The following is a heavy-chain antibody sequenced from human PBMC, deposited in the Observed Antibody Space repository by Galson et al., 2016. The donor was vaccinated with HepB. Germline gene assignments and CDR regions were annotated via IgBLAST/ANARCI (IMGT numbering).Heavy chain of an antibody. CDR2: IYSGGAT. Sequence: SLRLSCAASGFSVSNNYMSWVRQPPGKRLEWVSIIYSGGATYYAVSVEGRFTISRDNSKNTLYLQMNSLRGEDTAVYFCARDKGIVGGHEFWGQGTLVTVSS. CDR1: GFSVSNNY. V-gene: IGHV3-53*01. J-gene: IGHJ4*02. D-gene: IGHD1-26*01. CDR3: ARDKGIVGGHEF.